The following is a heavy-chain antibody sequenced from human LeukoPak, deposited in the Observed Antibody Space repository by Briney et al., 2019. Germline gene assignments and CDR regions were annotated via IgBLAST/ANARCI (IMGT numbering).Heavy chain of an antibody. CDR1: GLTFSNYD. CDR3: AKDLRCTDGSCKYFES. J-gene: IGHJ4*02. D-gene: IGHD2-15*01. Sequence: GASLRLPCAPSGLTFSNYDMSCVRRAPGKWLGWVSTVIGSGSSTYYADSVKGRFTISRDNSKSTLYLHMDSLRAEDTALYYCAKDLRCTDGSCKYFESWGQGTLVTVSS. CDR2: VIGSGSST. V-gene: IGHV3-23*01.